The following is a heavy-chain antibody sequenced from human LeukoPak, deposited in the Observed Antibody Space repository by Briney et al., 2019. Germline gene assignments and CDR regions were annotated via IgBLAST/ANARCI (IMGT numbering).Heavy chain of an antibody. CDR3: AKSTVGCGSYCGFYYYSMDV. J-gene: IGHJ6*03. Sequence: GGSLRLSCAASGFTFGTYAMSWVRQAPGKGLERVSSMSGSGGSTYYAVSAKGRFTISRDNSKNTLYLQMNSLRAEDTAVYYCAKSTVGCGSYCGFYYYSMDVWGKGTTVTVSS. CDR1: GFTFGTYA. CDR2: MSGSGGST. D-gene: IGHD1-26*01. V-gene: IGHV3-23*01.